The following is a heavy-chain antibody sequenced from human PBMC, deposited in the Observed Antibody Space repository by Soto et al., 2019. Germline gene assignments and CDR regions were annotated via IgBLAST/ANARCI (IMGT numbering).Heavy chain of an antibody. CDR2: ISYDGSNK. V-gene: IGHV3-30-3*01. CDR1: GFTFSSYA. D-gene: IGHD3-3*01. J-gene: IGHJ6*02. CDR3: ARERPRIFGPGPYYYYGMDV. Sequence: PGGSLRLSCAASGFTFSSYAMHWVRQAPGKGLEWVAVISYDGSNKYYADSVKGRFTISRDNSKNTLYLQMNSLRAEDTAVYYCARERPRIFGPGPYYYYGMDVWGQGTTVTVSS.